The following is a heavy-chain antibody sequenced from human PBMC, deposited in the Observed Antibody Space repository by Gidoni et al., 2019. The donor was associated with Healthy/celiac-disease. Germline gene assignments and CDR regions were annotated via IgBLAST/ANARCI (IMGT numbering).Heavy chain of an antibody. CDR3: ARAIPARLYYYYGMDV. V-gene: IGHV3-30*04. Sequence: QVQLVESGGGVVQPGRSLRLSCAASGFTFSSYAMHWVRQAPGKGLEWVAVISYDGSNKYYADSVKGRFTISRDNSKNTLYLQMNSLRAEDTAVYYCARAIPARLYYYYGMDVWGQGTTVTVSS. CDR2: ISYDGSNK. J-gene: IGHJ6*02. CDR1: GFTFSSYA. D-gene: IGHD6-6*01.